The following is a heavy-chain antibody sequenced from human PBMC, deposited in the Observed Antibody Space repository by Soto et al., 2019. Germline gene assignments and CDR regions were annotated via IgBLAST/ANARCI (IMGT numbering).Heavy chain of an antibody. CDR1: AGSISSDGYY. V-gene: IGHV4-39*01. CDR2: IHYSATT. CDR3: ASHLVPAAIGWGGRIQHGMDV. D-gene: IGHD2-2*01. Sequence: ASETLSLTCTVSAGSISSDGYYWGWIRQPPGKGLEGIGSIHYSATTYYKPSLKSRVIISVGTSKNQFSLKLHSVTAADTAVYYCASHLVPAAIGWGGRIQHGMDVWGQATTVTVSS. J-gene: IGHJ6*02.